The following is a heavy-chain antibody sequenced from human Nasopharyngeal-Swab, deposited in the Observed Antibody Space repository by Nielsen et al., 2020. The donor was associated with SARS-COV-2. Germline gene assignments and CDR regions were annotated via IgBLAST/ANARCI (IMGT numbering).Heavy chain of an antibody. Sequence: GGSLRLSCVASGFTFKSHWMAWVRQAPGKGLEWVANIKQDGSEKYYVDSVKGRFTIPSDNAQNSLFLQLNRLKLADTAVYYCATELFDSRTYGYDFWGQGALVTVSS. CDR2: IKQDGSEK. D-gene: IGHD3-9*01. CDR3: ATELFDSRTYGYDF. V-gene: IGHV3-7*01. J-gene: IGHJ4*02. CDR1: GFTFKSHW.